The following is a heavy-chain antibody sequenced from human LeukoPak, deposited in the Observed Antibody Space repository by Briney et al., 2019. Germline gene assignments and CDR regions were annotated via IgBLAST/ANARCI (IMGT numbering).Heavy chain of an antibody. CDR3: ARDNYYDSSGHYSPDAFDI. Sequence: SVKVSCKASGGTFSSFGVSWVRQAPGQGLEWMGRIIPILGVPDYAQRFQGRVTMTADKSTSTVYMELSSLRSEDTAVYYCARDNYYDSSGHYSPDAFDIWGQGTMVTVSS. CDR2: IIPILGVP. CDR1: GGTFSSFG. V-gene: IGHV1-69*04. J-gene: IGHJ3*02. D-gene: IGHD3-22*01.